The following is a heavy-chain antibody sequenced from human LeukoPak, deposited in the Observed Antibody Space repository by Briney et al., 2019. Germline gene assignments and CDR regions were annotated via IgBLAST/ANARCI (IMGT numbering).Heavy chain of an antibody. D-gene: IGHD1-14*01. CDR1: GYTSTDSY. Sequence: GASVKVSCKASGYTSTDSYMHWVRQAPGQGLEWMGWINPISGGTNYAQKFQGRVTRTRDRSISTAYMELSRLRSDDTAVCYCAKDHTIRSFDSWGQGTLVTVSS. V-gene: IGHV1-2*02. J-gene: IGHJ4*02. CDR3: AKDHTIRSFDS. CDR2: INPISGGT.